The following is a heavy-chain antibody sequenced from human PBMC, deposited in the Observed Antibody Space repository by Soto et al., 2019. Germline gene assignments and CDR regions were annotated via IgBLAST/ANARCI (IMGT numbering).Heavy chain of an antibody. CDR3: SSVQGGYYYAMDV. CDR1: GGSISSSNW. CDR2: IYHSGST. Sequence: SETLSLTCAVSGGSISSSNWWSWVRQPPGKGLEWIGEIYHSGSTNYNPSLKSRVTISVDKSKNQFSLKLSSVTAADTAVYYCSSVQGGYYYAMDVRSQRTTVTVS. J-gene: IGHJ6*02. D-gene: IGHD3-10*02. V-gene: IGHV4-4*02.